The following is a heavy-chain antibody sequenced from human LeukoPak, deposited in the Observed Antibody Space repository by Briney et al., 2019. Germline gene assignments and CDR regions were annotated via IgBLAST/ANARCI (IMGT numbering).Heavy chain of an antibody. CDR1: GFTFGDYA. CDR3: TISSYCSSSSCHGTAFFDY. CDR2: IRSKAYGGTT. V-gene: IGHV3-49*04. J-gene: IGHJ4*02. D-gene: IGHD2-2*01. Sequence: PGRSLRLSCTASGFTFGDYAMSWVRQAPGKGLEWVGFIRSKAYGGTTEYTASVKGRFTISRDDSKSIAYLQMNSLKTEDTAVYYCTISSYCSSSSCHGTAFFDYWGQGTLVTVSS.